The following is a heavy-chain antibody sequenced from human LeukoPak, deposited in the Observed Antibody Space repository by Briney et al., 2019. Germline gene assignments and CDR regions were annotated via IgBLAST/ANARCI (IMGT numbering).Heavy chain of an antibody. V-gene: IGHV4-59*08. Sequence: SETLSLTCTVSGGSMSSYYWSWIPQPPGRGLEWIWHIYYSGSTNYNPSLKSRVSISVDTSKNQFSLKLSSVTAADTAVYYCARRYYGSGRMDVWGQGTTVTVSS. CDR3: ARRYYGSGRMDV. J-gene: IGHJ6*02. CDR1: GGSMSSYY. D-gene: IGHD3-10*01. CDR2: IYYSGST.